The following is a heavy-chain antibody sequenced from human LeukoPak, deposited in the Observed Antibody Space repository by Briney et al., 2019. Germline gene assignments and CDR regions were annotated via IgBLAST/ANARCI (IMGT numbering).Heavy chain of an antibody. CDR2: IYHSGST. J-gene: IGHJ4*02. V-gene: IGHV4-38-2*02. CDR1: GYSISSGYY. CDR3: ATTLGYCGGGSCHN. D-gene: IGHD2-15*01. Sequence: PSETLSLTCTVSGYSISSGYYWGWIRQPPGKGLEWIGSIYHSGSTYYNPSLKSRVTISVDTSKNQFSLKLSSVTAADTAVYYCATTLGYCGGGSCHNWGQGTLVTVSS.